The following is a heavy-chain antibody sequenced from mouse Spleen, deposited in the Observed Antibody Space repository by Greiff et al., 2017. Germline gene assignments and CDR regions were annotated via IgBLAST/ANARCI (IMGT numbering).Heavy chain of an antibody. CDR3: ARHRRGDYFDY. CDR2: ISSGGGNT. Sequence: EVKLVESGGGLVKLGGSLKLSCAASGFTFSSYAMSWVRQTPEKRLEWVATISSGGGNTYYPDSVKGRFTISRDNAKNTLYLQMSSLKSEDTAMYYCARHRRGDYFDYWGQGTTLTVSS. J-gene: IGHJ2*01. V-gene: IGHV5-9*04. CDR1: GFTFSSYA.